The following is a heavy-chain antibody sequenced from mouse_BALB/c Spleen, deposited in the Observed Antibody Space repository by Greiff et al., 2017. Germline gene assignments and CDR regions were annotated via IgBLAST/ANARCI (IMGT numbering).Heavy chain of an antibody. V-gene: IGHV5-15*02. CDR1: GFTFSDYG. CDR2: ISNLAYSI. CDR3: ARDQDYYGSSYYFDV. Sequence: VQLVESGGGLVQPGGSRKLSCAASGFTFSDYGMAWVRQAPGKGPEWVAFISNLAYSIYYADTVTGRFTISRENAKNTLYLEMSSLRSEDTAMYYCARDQDYYGSSYYFDVWGAGTTVTVSS. J-gene: IGHJ1*01. D-gene: IGHD1-1*01.